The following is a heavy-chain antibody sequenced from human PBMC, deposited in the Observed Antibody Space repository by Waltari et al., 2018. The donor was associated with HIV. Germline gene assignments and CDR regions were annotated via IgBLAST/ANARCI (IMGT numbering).Heavy chain of an antibody. D-gene: IGHD1-1*01. J-gene: IGHJ3*02. CDR1: GFTFSSFS. CDR2: ITGDGGST. Sequence: EVQLVEPGGGLVQPGGSLRLSCAASGFTFSSFSMHWVRQAPGKGLQYVSAITGDGGSTFYANSVKGRFTISRDNSKNTLYLQMGSLRADDMAVYYCTRNWNHDAFDIWGRGTMVTVSS. CDR3: TRNWNHDAFDI. V-gene: IGHV3-64*01.